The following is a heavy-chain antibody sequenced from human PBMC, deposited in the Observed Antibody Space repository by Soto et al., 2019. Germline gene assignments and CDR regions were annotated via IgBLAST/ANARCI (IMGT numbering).Heavy chain of an antibody. D-gene: IGHD1-7*01. J-gene: IGHJ6*02. V-gene: IGHV3-11*01. Sequence: GGSLRLSCAASGFTFSDYYMSWICQAPGKGLEWVSYISNSGSTIYYADSVKGRFTISRDNARNSLHLQMNSLRGEDTAVYYCATPLISGSTYGMDVWGQGTRVTVSS. CDR1: GFTFSDYY. CDR3: ATPLISGSTYGMDV. CDR2: ISNSGSTI.